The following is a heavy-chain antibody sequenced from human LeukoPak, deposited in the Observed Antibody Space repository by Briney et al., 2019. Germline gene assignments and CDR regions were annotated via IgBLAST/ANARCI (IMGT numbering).Heavy chain of an antibody. CDR2: IYYSGST. J-gene: IGHJ2*01. Sequence: SETLSLTCTVSGGSISSSSYYWGWIRQPPGKGLEWIGSIYYSGSTYYNPSLKSRVTISVDTSKNQFSLKLSSVTAADTAVYYCARDPAVCTSCSWYFDLWGRGTLVTVSS. V-gene: IGHV4-39*02. CDR1: GGSISSSSYY. CDR3: ARDPAVCTSCSWYFDL. D-gene: IGHD2-2*01.